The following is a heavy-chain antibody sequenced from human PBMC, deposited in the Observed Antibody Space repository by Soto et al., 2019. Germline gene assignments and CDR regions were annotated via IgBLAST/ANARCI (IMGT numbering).Heavy chain of an antibody. CDR2: ISGSGGST. V-gene: IGHV3-23*01. D-gene: IGHD6-13*01. CDR1: GFTFSSYA. CDR3: AKVHSSSWYWTYYFDY. Sequence: GGSLRLSCAASGFTFSSYAMSWVRQAPGKGLEWVSAISGSGGSTYYADSVKGRFTISRDNSKNTLYLQMNSLRAEDTAVYYCAKVHSSSWYWTYYFDYWGQGTLVTVSS. J-gene: IGHJ4*02.